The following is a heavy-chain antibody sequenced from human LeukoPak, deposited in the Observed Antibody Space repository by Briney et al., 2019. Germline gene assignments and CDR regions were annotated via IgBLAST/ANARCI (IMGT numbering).Heavy chain of an antibody. D-gene: IGHD1-26*01. J-gene: IGHJ6*03. CDR3: ATTQGASGSYWPSYYYYMDV. CDR1: GGSIRSGSYY. Sequence: PSQTLSLTCTVSGGSIRSGSYYWSWIRQPPGKGLEWIGYIYYSGSTNYNPSLKSRVTISVDTSKNQFSLKLSSVTAADTAVYYCATTQGASGSYWPSYYYYMDVWGKGTTVTVSS. V-gene: IGHV4-61*01. CDR2: IYYSGST.